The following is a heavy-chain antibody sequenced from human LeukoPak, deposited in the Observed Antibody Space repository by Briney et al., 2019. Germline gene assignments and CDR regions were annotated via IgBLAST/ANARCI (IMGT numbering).Heavy chain of an antibody. D-gene: IGHD6-6*01. CDR3: GRPYSTSPRDLDY. CDR2: VETSFTT. J-gene: IGHJ4*02. CDR1: GFTFSSSA. V-gene: IGHV3-23*01. Sequence: GGSLRLSCAGSGFTFSSSAMAWVRQAPGKGLEWVSAVETSFTTYYADSVKGRFTISRDNAKNTLYLQMNSLRVEDTAVYYCGRPYSTSPRDLDYWGQGTLVTVSS.